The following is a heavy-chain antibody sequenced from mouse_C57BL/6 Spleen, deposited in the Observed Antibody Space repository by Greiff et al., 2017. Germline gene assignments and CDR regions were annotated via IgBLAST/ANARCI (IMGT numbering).Heavy chain of an antibody. J-gene: IGHJ1*03. D-gene: IGHD1-1*01. Sequence: VQLQQSGAELARPGASVKLSCKASGYTFTSYGISWVKQRTGQGLEWIGEIYPRRGNTYYNEKFKGKATLTADKSSRTSYMELRSLTSEDSAVDFCARYYGSSYGYFDVWGTGTTVTVSS. CDR3: ARYYGSSYGYFDV. CDR1: GYTFTSYG. CDR2: IYPRRGNT. V-gene: IGHV1-81*01.